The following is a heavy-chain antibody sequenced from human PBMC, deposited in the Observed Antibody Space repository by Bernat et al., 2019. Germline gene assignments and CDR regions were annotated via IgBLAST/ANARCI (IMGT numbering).Heavy chain of an antibody. CDR3: ARVITGVRWYFDL. D-gene: IGHD3-22*01. V-gene: IGHV3-7*01. CDR2: IKQDGSEK. Sequence: EVQLVESGGGLVQPGGSLRLSCAASGFTFSSYWMSWVRQAPGKGLEWVANIKQDGSEKYYVDSVKGRFTISSDNAKNSLYLQMNSLRAEDTAVYYCARVITGVRWYFDLWGRGTLITVSS. CDR1: GFTFSSYW. J-gene: IGHJ2*01.